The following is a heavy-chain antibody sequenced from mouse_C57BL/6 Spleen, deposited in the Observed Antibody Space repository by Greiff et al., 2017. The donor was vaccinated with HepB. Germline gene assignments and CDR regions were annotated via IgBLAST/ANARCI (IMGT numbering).Heavy chain of an antibody. CDR2: IYPGDGDT. D-gene: IGHD1-1*01. J-gene: IGHJ1*03. CDR1: GYAFSSYW. CDR3: ARGGGSSSHWYFDV. V-gene: IGHV1-80*01. Sequence: QVHVKQSGAELVKPGASVKISCKASGYAFSSYWMNWVKQRPGKGLEWIGQIYPGDGDTNYNGKFKGKATLTADKSSSTAYMQLSSLTSEDSAVYFCARGGGSSSHWYFDVWGTGTTVTVSS.